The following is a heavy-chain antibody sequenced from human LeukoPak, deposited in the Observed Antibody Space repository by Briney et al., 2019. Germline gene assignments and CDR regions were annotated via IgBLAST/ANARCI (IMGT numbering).Heavy chain of an antibody. D-gene: IGHD3-10*01. J-gene: IGHJ4*02. V-gene: IGHV3-23*01. Sequence: TGGSLRLSCAASGFTFSSYAMSWVRHAPGKGLEWVSAISGSGGSTYYADSGTGRFTLSRDNSKNTLYLQMNSLRAEDTAVYYCAKIYGSGGYYFDYWGQGTLVTVSS. CDR3: AKIYGSGGYYFDY. CDR2: ISGSGGST. CDR1: GFTFSSYA.